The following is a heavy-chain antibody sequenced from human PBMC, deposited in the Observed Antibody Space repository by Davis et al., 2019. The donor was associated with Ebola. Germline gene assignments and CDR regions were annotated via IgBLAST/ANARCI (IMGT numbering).Heavy chain of an antibody. CDR2: IYYSGST. CDR3: ARQPRYSSGWGTYYYYGMDV. V-gene: IGHV4-61*08. J-gene: IGHJ6*02. Sequence: SETLSLTCTVSGGSISSGGYYWSWIRQHPGKGLEWIGYIYYSGSTNYNPSLKSRVTISVDTSKNQFSLKLSSVTAADTAVYYCARQPRYSSGWGTYYYYGMDVWGQGTTVTVSS. CDR1: GGSISSGGYY. D-gene: IGHD6-19*01.